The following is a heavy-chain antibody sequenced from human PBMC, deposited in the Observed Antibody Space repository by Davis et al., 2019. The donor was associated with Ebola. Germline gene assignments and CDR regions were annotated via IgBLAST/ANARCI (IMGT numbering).Heavy chain of an antibody. V-gene: IGHV1-18*04. Sequence: ASVKVSCKASGYTFTGYYMHWVRQAPGQGLEWMGWISAYNGNTNYAQKLQGRVTMTTDTSTSTAYMELRSLRSDDTAVYYCARSGDWDDGMDVWGKGPRSPSPQ. CDR2: ISAYNGNT. J-gene: IGHJ6*01. CDR3: ARSGDWDDGMDV. CDR1: GYTFTGYY. D-gene: IGHD2-21*02.